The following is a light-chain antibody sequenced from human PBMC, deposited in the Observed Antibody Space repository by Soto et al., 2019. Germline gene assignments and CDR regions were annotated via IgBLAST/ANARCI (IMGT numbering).Light chain of an antibody. Sequence: DIQMTQSPSSLSASIGGRVTITCRASENIRNYLNWYQQQPGKAPKLLIFGASNLQSGVPSRFSGSGSGTDFTLTISSLQPEDFATYYCQQSYNTPRTFGQGTKVDIK. CDR2: GAS. CDR1: ENIRNY. V-gene: IGKV1-39*01. CDR3: QQSYNTPRT. J-gene: IGKJ1*01.